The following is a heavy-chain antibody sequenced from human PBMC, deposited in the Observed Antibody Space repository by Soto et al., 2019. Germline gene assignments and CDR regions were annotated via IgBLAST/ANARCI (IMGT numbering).Heavy chain of an antibody. D-gene: IGHD3-3*01. J-gene: IGHJ4*02. Sequence: QVLLVQSGADVKKPGASVKVSCTTSGYTFTEFDINWVRQAPGQGLEWMGWMNTNTVNTGYAQALQGRVTMTRDTSISTASTELRRLRSEATAVYYCARVVRFFGGHAGYWGQGTLVTVSS. CDR3: ARVVRFFGGHAGY. CDR1: GYTFTEFD. CDR2: MNTNTVNT. V-gene: IGHV1-8*01.